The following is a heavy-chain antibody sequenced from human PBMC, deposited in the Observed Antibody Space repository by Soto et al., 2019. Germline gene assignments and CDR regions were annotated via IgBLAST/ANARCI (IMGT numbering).Heavy chain of an antibody. CDR1: GGSISYYY. CDR2: IYFSGST. V-gene: IGHV4-59*12. J-gene: IGHJ6*02. Sequence: PSETLSLTCAVYGGSISYYYWSWIRQPPGKGLEWIGYIYFSGSTNYNPSLKSRVTISVDTSKNQLSLKLSSVTAADTAVYYCAREGAAPYYYYGMDVWGQGTTVTVSS. D-gene: IGHD6-6*01. CDR3: AREGAAPYYYYGMDV.